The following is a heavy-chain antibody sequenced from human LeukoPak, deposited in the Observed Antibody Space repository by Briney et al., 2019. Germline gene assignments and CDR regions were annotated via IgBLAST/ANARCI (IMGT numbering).Heavy chain of an antibody. J-gene: IGHJ4*02. D-gene: IGHD6-13*01. CDR3: AKDIVAAAGIGFDY. Sequence: GGSLRLSFAASGFTFSSYWMNWVRQAPGKGLVWVSRIASDGSSTTHADSVKGRFSISRDNAKNTLYLQMNSLRAEDTAFYYCAKDIVAAAGIGFDYWGQGTLVTVSS. V-gene: IGHV3-74*01. CDR1: GFTFSSYW. CDR2: IASDGSST.